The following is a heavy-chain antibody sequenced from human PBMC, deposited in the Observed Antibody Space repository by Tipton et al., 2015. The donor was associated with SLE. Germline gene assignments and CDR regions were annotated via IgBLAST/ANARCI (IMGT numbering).Heavy chain of an antibody. CDR3: ARQRTIGGKDYGMDV. CDR2: THYRGDT. V-gene: IGHV4-59*08. CDR1: GGSISRYY. J-gene: IGHJ6*02. Sequence: GLVKPSETLSLTCTVSGGSISRYYWSWIRQPPGRGLEWIGYTHYRGDTNYNPSLKSRVTISVDTSKIHFSLNLSSVTAADTAVYYCARQRTIGGKDYGMDVWGQGTTVTVSS. D-gene: IGHD3-16*01.